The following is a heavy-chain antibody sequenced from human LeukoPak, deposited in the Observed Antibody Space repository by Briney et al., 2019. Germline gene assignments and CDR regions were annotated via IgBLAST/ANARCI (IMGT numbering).Heavy chain of an antibody. CDR1: GGTFSSYA. V-gene: IGHV1-69*04. D-gene: IGHD3-10*01. J-gene: IGHJ6*02. CDR3: ARRGMVGGVIIPQNAYYYYGMDV. CDR2: IIPILGIA. Sequence: ASVEVSCKASGGTFSSYAISWVRQAPGQGLEWMGRIIPILGIANYAQKFQGRVTITADKSTSTAYMELSSLRSEDTAVYYCARRGMVGGVIIPQNAYYYYGMDVWGQGTTVTVSS.